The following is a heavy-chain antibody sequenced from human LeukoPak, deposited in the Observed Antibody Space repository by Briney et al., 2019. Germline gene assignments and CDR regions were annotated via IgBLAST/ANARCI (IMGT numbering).Heavy chain of an antibody. D-gene: IGHD3-3*01. CDR1: GGSISSGSYY. V-gene: IGHV4-61*02. CDR2: IYTSGST. CDR3: ARLKYDFWSGYSPSSDY. Sequence: PSQTLSLTCTVSGGSISSGSYYWSWIRQPAGKGLEWIGRIYTSGSTNNNPSLKSRVTISVDTSKNQFSLKLSSVTAADTAVYYCARLKYDFWSGYSPSSDYWGQGTLVTVSS. J-gene: IGHJ4*02.